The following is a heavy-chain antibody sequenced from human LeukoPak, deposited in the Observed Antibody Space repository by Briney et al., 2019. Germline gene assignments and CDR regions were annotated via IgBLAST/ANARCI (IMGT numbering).Heavy chain of an antibody. Sequence: SVKVSCKASGGTFSSYTISWVRQAPGQGLEWMGRIIPILGIANYAQKFQGRVTITADKSTSTAYMELSSLRSEDTAVYYCASLIAAAGTGWFDPWGQGTLVAVSS. CDR3: ASLIAAAGTGWFDP. J-gene: IGHJ5*02. D-gene: IGHD6-13*01. V-gene: IGHV1-69*02. CDR1: GGTFSSYT. CDR2: IIPILGIA.